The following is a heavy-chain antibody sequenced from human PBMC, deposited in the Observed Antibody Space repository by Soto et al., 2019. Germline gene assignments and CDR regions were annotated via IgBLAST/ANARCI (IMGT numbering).Heavy chain of an antibody. J-gene: IGHJ4*01. CDR1: GFTFSSYW. V-gene: IGHV3-74*01. D-gene: IGHD5-12*01. Sequence: GGSLRLSCAASGFTFSSYWKHWVRQAPGKGLVWVSRINSDGSSTSYTDSVKGRFTISRDNAKNTLYLQMNSLRAEDTAVYYCGSSRWLQLNYWGQGTLVTVSS. CDR2: INSDGSST. CDR3: GSSRWLQLNY.